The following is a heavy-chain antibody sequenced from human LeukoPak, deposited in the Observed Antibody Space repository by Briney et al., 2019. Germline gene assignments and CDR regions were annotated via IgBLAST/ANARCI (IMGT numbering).Heavy chain of an antibody. V-gene: IGHV3-7*05. Sequence: PGGSLRLSCAASGFTFSSYWMSWVRQAAGKGLEWVANIKQDGSEKYYVDSVKGRFTISRDNAKNSLYLQMNSLRAEDTAVYYCAREGGSGGSWSDYWGQGTLVTVSS. J-gene: IGHJ4*02. CDR2: IKQDGSEK. D-gene: IGHD2-15*01. CDR1: GFTFSSYW. CDR3: AREGGSGGSWSDY.